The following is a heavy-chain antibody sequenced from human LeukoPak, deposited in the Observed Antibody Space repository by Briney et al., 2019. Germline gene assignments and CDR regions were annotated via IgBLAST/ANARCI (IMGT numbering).Heavy chain of an antibody. CDR1: GFTFSSYG. D-gene: IGHD6-19*01. V-gene: IGHV3-23*01. CDR2: ISGSGGST. CDR3: AKSPKGGGSGWYPNWFDP. Sequence: PGGSLRLSCAASGFTFSSYGMSWVRQAPGKGLEWVSAISGSGGSTYYADSVKGRFTISRDNSKNTLYLQMNGLRAEDTAVYYCAKSPKGGGSGWYPNWFDPWGQGTLVTVSS. J-gene: IGHJ5*02.